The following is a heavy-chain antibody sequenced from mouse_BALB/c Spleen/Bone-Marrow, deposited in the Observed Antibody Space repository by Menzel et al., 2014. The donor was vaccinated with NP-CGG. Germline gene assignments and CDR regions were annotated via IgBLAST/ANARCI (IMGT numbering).Heavy chain of an antibody. J-gene: IGHJ2*01. D-gene: IGHD3-1*01. CDR2: IYPGNSDT. V-gene: IGHV1-5*01. CDR1: GYTFSNYR. Sequence: VQLQQSGTVLARPGAAVKMSCKASGYTFSNYRMHWVKQRPGQGLEWIGTIYPGNSDTTYNQKFKGKATLTAVTSTSTAYMELSSLTNEDSAVYYCATLAQNKIDYWGQGTPLTVSS. CDR3: ATLAQNKIDY.